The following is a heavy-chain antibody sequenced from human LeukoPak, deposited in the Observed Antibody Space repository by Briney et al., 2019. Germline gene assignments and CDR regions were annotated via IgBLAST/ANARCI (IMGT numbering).Heavy chain of an antibody. CDR3: ARAGTAAAGTPDY. CDR1: GGSISSYY. CDR2: IYYSGST. J-gene: IGHJ4*02. V-gene: IGHV4-59*01. D-gene: IGHD6-13*01. Sequence: LETLSLTCTVSGGSISSYYWSWIRQPPGKGLEWIGYIYYSGSTNYNPSLKSRVTISVDTSKNQFSLKLSSVTAADTAVYYCARAGTAAAGTPDYWGQGTLVTVSS.